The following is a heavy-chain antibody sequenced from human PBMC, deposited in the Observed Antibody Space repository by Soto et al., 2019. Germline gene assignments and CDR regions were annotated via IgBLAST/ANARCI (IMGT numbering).Heavy chain of an antibody. CDR2: SYYSGST. J-gene: IGHJ5*02. CDR1: GASISSGGYY. CDR3: ARGARYWFDP. Sequence: QVQLQESGPGLVKPSQTLSLTCTVSGASISSGGYYWSWIRQHPEKGLEWIGYSYYSGSTYYNPSLKSRVSISVDTSKNQLSLKLSSVTAADTSVYYCARGARYWFDPWGQGTLVTVSS. V-gene: IGHV4-31*03.